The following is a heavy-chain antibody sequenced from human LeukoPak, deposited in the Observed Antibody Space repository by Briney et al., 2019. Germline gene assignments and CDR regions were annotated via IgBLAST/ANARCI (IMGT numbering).Heavy chain of an antibody. CDR3: ARDRGYDPFDY. CDR1: GGSVSSGGYY. CDR2: IYHSGST. V-gene: IGHV4-30-2*01. Sequence: PSETLSLTCTVSGGSVSSGGYYWSWIRQPPGKGLEWIGYIYHSGSTYYNPSLKSRVTISVDRSKNQFSLKLSSVTAADTAVYYCARDRGYDPFDYWGQGTLVTVSS. D-gene: IGHD5-12*01. J-gene: IGHJ4*02.